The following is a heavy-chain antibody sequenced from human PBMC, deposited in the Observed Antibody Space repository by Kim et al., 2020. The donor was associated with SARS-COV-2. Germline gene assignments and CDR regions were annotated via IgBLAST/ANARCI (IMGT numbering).Heavy chain of an antibody. CDR2: ISSSGTT. V-gene: IGHV4-4*07. CDR3: TRGYDT. J-gene: IGHJ5*02. Sequence: SETLSLTCTVSGGSVTSYFWRWIRQPAGKGLEWIGRISSSGTTIYNPSLESRVTMSLDTSKNQVSLRLTSVTAADKGVYYCTRGYDTWGQGTLVTVSS. CDR1: GGSVTSYF.